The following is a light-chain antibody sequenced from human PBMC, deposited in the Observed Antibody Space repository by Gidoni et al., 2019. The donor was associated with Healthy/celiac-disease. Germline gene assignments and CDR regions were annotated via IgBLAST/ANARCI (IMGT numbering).Light chain of an antibody. J-gene: IGKJ2*01. CDR3: QQYNSYSPT. V-gene: IGKV1-5*03. CDR2: KAS. CDR1: QSISSW. Sequence: DIQMTQSPSTLSASVGDRVTITCRASQSISSWWAWYQQKPGKAPKLLIYKASSLESGVPSRFSVSGSRTEFTLTISCLQPDDFATYYCQQYNSYSPTFGQGTKLEIK.